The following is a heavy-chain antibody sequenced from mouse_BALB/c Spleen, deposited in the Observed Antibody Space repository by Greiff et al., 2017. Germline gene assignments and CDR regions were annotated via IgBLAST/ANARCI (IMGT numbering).Heavy chain of an antibody. V-gene: IGHV5-6-5*01. CDR3: ARLLLHAMDY. J-gene: IGHJ4*01. CDR1: GFTFSSYA. CDR2: ISSGGST. Sequence: EVQLMESGGGLVKPGGSLKLSCAASGFTFSSYAMSWVRQTPEKRLEWVASISSGGSTYYPDSVKGRFTISRDNARNILYLQMSSLRSEDTAMYYCARLLLHAMDYWGQGTSVTVSS. D-gene: IGHD1-1*01.